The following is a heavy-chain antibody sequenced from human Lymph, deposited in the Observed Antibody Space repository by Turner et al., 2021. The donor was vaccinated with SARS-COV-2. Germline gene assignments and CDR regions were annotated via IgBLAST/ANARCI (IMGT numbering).Heavy chain of an antibody. Sequence: QVQLVESGGGVVQPGRSLRLSCAASGFTFSSYGMHWVRQAPGKGREWVAVISYDGSNKYYAASVKGRFTISRDNSKNTLYLQMNSLRAEDTAVYYCAKVRSIFGVVIGGMDVWGQGTTVTVSS. CDR1: GFTFSSYG. J-gene: IGHJ6*02. CDR3: AKVRSIFGVVIGGMDV. CDR2: ISYDGSNK. D-gene: IGHD3-3*01. V-gene: IGHV3-30*18.